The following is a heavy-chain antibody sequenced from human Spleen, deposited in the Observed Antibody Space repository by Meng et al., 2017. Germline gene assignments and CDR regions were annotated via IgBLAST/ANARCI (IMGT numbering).Heavy chain of an antibody. CDR2: INWNGGST. CDR3: AREGYDFSPHDDAFDI. V-gene: IGHV3-20*04. CDR1: GFTFDDYG. D-gene: IGHD3-3*01. Sequence: GGSLRLSCAASGFTFDDYGMSWVRQAPGKGLEWVSGINWNGGSTGYADSVKGRFTISRDSAKNSLYLQMNSLRAEDTAVYYCAREGYDFSPHDDAFDIWGQGTMVTVSS. J-gene: IGHJ3*02.